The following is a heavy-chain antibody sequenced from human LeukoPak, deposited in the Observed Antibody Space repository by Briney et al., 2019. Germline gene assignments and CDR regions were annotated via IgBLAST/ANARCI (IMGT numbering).Heavy chain of an antibody. V-gene: IGHV1-2*02. Sequence: ASVKVSCKASGYTFTGYYMHWVRQAPGQGLEWMGWINPNSGGTNYAQKFQGRVTMTRDTSISTAYMELSRLRSDDTAVYYCARVVLDIVVVPAALDYWGQGTLVTVSS. J-gene: IGHJ4*02. CDR1: GYTFTGYY. CDR3: ARVVLDIVVVPAALDY. CDR2: INPNSGGT. D-gene: IGHD2-2*01.